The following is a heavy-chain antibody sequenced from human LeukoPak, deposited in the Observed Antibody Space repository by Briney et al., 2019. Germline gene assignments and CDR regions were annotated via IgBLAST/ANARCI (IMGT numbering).Heavy chain of an antibody. V-gene: IGHV1-46*01. Sequence: ASVKVSCKASGYIFTSYYIHWVRQAPGQGLEWMGMINPSGGGTNYAQKFQGRVTMTRDTSTSTVYMDLSSLRSEDTAVYYCAREVWFGELSERTLDYWGQGTLVTVSS. CDR1: GYIFTSYY. D-gene: IGHD3-10*01. CDR3: AREVWFGELSERTLDY. CDR2: INPSGGGT. J-gene: IGHJ4*02.